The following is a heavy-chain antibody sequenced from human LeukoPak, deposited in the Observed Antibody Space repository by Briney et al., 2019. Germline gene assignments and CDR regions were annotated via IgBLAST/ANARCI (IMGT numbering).Heavy chain of an antibody. CDR3: AREPYGSGSYYNNWFDP. CDR1: GFTFSTYS. V-gene: IGHV3-48*01. Sequence: GGSLRLSCAASGFTFSTYSVNWVRQAPGKGLEWVSYISSSSSTIYYADSVKGRFTISRDNAKNSLYLQMNSLRSDDTAVYYCAREPYGSGSYYNNWFDPWGQGTLVTVSS. J-gene: IGHJ5*02. D-gene: IGHD3-10*01. CDR2: ISSSSSTI.